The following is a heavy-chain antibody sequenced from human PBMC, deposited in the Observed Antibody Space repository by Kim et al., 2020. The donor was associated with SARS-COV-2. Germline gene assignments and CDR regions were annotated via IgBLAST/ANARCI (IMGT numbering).Heavy chain of an antibody. D-gene: IGHD3-10*01. Sequence: ASVKVSCKASGYTFTSYAMHWVRQAPGQGLEWMGWINTNTGNPTYAQGFTGRFVFSLDTSVSTAYLQISSLKAEDTAVYSCARALLLWNPDYYGMDVWGQGTTVTVSS. CDR2: INTNTGNP. J-gene: IGHJ6*02. CDR1: GYTFTSYA. CDR3: ARALLLWNPDYYGMDV. V-gene: IGHV7-4-1*02.